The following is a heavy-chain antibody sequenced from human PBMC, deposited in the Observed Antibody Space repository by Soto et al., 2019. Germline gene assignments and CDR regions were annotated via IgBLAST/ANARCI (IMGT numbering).Heavy chain of an antibody. D-gene: IGHD6-19*01. V-gene: IGHV3-30-3*01. CDR2: VSYDGTNK. Sequence: GGSLRLSCTASGFTFNHYAMHWVRQAPGRGLEWVAVVSYDGTNKYYRDSVRGRFTISRDNSKNTLYLEMNSLRADDTGVYYCARAPALDSSGYYQTPDYWGQGTLVTVSS. CDR1: GFTFNHYA. J-gene: IGHJ4*02. CDR3: ARAPALDSSGYYQTPDY.